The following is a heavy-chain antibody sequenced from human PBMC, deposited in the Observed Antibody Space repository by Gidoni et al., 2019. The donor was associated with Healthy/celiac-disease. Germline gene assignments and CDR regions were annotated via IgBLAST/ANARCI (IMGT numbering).Heavy chain of an antibody. J-gene: IGHJ6*02. V-gene: IGHV3-53*01. CDR1: GFTVSSNY. CDR3: ARGVESYYYYYGMDV. D-gene: IGHD1-26*01. CDR2: FYRGGST. Sequence: EVQLVESGGGLIQAGGSLRLSCAASGFTVSSNYMSWVSQAPGQGLELVSVFYRGGSTYYADSCKGRFTISRDNSKNTLYLQMNSLRAEDTAVYYCARGVESYYYYYGMDVWGQGTTVTVSS.